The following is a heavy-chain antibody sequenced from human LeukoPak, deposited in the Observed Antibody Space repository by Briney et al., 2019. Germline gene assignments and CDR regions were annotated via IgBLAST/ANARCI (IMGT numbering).Heavy chain of an antibody. CDR2: INTDGSST. Sequence: GGSLRLSCAASGFTFSSYWMHWVRQAPGKGLVWVSRINTDGSSTSYADSVKGRFTISRDNAKNTLYLQMNSLRAEDTAVYYSAKGSSILGGNSDYFDYWGQGTLVTVSS. J-gene: IGHJ4*02. CDR1: GFTFSSYW. V-gene: IGHV3-74*01. D-gene: IGHD4-23*01. CDR3: AKGSSILGGNSDYFDY.